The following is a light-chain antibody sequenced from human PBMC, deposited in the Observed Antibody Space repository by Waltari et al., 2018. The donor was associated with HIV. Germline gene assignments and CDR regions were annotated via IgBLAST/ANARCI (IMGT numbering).Light chain of an antibody. J-gene: IGKJ1*01. CDR1: QNISDY. CDR2: AAS. V-gene: IGKV1-39*01. CDR3: QQSYSLPPT. Sequence: DIQMTQSPSSLSASVGDRVTITCRARQNISDYLNWYQQRPGKAPILLIYAASTLQSGVPSTFSGSGSGTHFTLTISSLQPGDFGTYYCQQSYSLPPTFGQGTKVEIK.